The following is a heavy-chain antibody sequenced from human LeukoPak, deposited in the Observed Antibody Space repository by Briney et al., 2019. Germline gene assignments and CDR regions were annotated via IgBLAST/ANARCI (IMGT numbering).Heavy chain of an antibody. Sequence: SETLSLTCTVSGGSISSGSYYWSWIRQPPGKGLEWIGYIYYSGSTNYNPSLKSRVTISVDTSKNQFSLKLSSVTAADTAVYYCARECMVRGVRCNYFDYWGQGTLVTVSS. J-gene: IGHJ4*02. D-gene: IGHD3-10*01. CDR1: GGSISSGSYY. V-gene: IGHV4-61*01. CDR3: ARECMVRGVRCNYFDY. CDR2: IYYSGST.